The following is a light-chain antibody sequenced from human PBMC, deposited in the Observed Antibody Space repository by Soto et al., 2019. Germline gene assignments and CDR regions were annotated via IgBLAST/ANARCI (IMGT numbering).Light chain of an antibody. CDR2: EVS. V-gene: IGLV2-14*01. CDR1: SSDVVDYNY. Sequence: QSALTQPASVSGSPGQSITISCTGTSSDVVDYNYVSWYQQHPGKAPKLMIYEVSNRPSGVSNRFSGSKSGNTASLTISGLQAEDEADYYCSSYTSGSSLRVFGTGTKLTVL. J-gene: IGLJ1*01. CDR3: SSYTSGSSLRV.